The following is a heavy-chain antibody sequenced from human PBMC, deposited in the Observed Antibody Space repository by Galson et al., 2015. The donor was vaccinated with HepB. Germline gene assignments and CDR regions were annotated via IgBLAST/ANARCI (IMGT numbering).Heavy chain of an antibody. V-gene: IGHV3-11*01. CDR3: ASDLGYCSGGSCYTSDY. D-gene: IGHD2-15*01. CDR2: ISSSGSTI. CDR1: GFTFSDYH. J-gene: IGHJ4*02. Sequence: SLRLSCAASGFTFSDYHMSWIRQAPGKGLEWVSYISSSGSTIYYADSVKGRFTISRDNAKNSLYLQMNSLRAEDTAVYYCASDLGYCSGGSCYTSDYWGQGTLVTVSS.